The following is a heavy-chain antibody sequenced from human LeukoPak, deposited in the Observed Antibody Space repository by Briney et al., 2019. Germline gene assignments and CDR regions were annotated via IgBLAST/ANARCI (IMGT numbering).Heavy chain of an antibody. J-gene: IGHJ1*01. Sequence: SGPTLVKPTQNLALTFIFSGFALGPRAVGVAWGRQPPGKALEWLTLNSWSDDKRYSPSLHSSITIINDPSNSQVDHPMANIDRVDSASYSCGHRFYSSPYFWGKGTLVPVS. CDR2: NSWSDDK. D-gene: IGHD2-21*01. CDR1: GFALGPRAVG. CDR3: GHRFYSSPYF. V-gene: IGHV2-5*01.